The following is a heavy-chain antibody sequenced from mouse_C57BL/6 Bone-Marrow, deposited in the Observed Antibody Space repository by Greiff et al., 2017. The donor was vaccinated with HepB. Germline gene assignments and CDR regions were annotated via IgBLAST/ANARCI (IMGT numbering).Heavy chain of an antibody. CDR3: ARSGSCAWVAY. CDR1: GYTFTSYW. D-gene: IGHD3-1*01. Sequence: QVQLKEPGAELVKPGASVKLSCKASGYTFTSYWMQWVKQRPGQGLEWIGEIDPSDSYTNYNQKFKGKATLTVDTSSSTAYMQLSSLTSEDSAVYYWARSGSCAWVAYWGQGTLVTVSA. V-gene: IGHV1-50*01. J-gene: IGHJ3*01. CDR2: IDPSDSYT.